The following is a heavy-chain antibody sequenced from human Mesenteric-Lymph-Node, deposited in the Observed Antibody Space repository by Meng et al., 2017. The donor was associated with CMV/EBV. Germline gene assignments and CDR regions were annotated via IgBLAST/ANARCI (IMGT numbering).Heavy chain of an antibody. CDR3: ASADYYDRSFGY. Sequence: SCKASGYTFTSYGISWVRQAPGQGLEWMGWISAYNGNTNYAQKLQGRVTMTTDTSTSTAYMELRSLRSEDTAVYYCASADYYDRSFGYWGQGTLVTVSS. V-gene: IGHV1-18*04. D-gene: IGHD3-22*01. CDR2: ISAYNGNT. CDR1: GYTFTSYG. J-gene: IGHJ4*02.